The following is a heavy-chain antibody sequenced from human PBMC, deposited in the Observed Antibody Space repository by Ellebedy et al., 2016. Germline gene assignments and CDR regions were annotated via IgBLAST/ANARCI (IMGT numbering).Heavy chain of an antibody. J-gene: IGHJ4*02. CDR1: GFTFSSYW. D-gene: IGHD3-22*01. Sequence: GGSLRLSXAASGFTFSSYWMSWVRQAPGKGLEWVANIKQDGSEKYYVDSVKGRFTISRDNAKNSLYLQMNSLRAEDTAVYYCASYYYDSSGYYYYWGQGTLVTVSS. CDR2: IKQDGSEK. CDR3: ASYYYDSSGYYYY. V-gene: IGHV3-7*05.